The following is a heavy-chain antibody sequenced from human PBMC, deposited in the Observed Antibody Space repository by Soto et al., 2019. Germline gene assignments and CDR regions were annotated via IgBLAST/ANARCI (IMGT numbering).Heavy chain of an antibody. CDR3: ARDRGYDFWSGYYTTYYMDV. CDR1: GYTFTSNG. CDR2: ISAYNGNT. V-gene: IGHV1-18*01. D-gene: IGHD3-3*01. Sequence: ASVKVSCKASGYTFTSNGISWVRQAPGQGLEWMGWISAYNGNTNYAQKLQGRVTMTTDTSTSTAYMELRSLRSDDTAVYYCARDRGYDFWSGYYTTYYMDVWGKGTTVTVSS. J-gene: IGHJ6*03.